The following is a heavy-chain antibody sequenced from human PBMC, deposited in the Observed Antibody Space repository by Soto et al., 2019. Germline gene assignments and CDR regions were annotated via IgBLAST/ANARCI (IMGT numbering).Heavy chain of an antibody. CDR3: ARVGVDTAMGPWAFDI. CDR1: GGSISSGGYS. D-gene: IGHD5-18*01. CDR2: IYHSGST. V-gene: IGHV4-30-2*01. Sequence: QLQLQESGSGLVKPSQTLSLTCAVSGGSISSGGYSWSWIRQPPGKGLEWIGYIYHSGSTYYNPSLKSRVTISVDRSKNQFSLELSSVTAADTAVYYCARVGVDTAMGPWAFDIWGQGTMVSVSS. J-gene: IGHJ3*02.